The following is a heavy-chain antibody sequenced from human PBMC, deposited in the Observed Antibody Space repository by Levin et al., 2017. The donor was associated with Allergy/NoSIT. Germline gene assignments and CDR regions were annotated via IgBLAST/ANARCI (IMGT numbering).Heavy chain of an antibody. J-gene: IGHJ4*02. CDR3: ARGGRVVAAPRRSYSSAPDY. CDR2: INHSGST. V-gene: IGHV4-34*01. CDR1: GGSFSGYY. Sequence: SETLSLTCAVYGGSFSGYYWSWIRQPPGKGLEWIGEINHSGSTNYNPSLKSRVTISVDTSKNQFSLKLSSVTAADTAVYYCARGGRVVAAPRRSYSSAPDYWGQGTLVTVSS. D-gene: IGHD2-15*01.